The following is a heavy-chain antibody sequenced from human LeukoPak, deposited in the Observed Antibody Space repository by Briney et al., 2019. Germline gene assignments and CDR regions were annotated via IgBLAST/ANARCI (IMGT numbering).Heavy chain of an antibody. CDR2: INPNSGGT. Sequence: GASVKVSCKASGYTFTGYYMHWVRQAPGQGLEWMGWINPNSGGTNYAQKFQGRVTMTRDTAISTAYMELSRLRSDDTAVYYCARGPQVYCGGDCWYFDYWGQGTLVTVSS. CDR1: GYTFTGYY. J-gene: IGHJ4*02. D-gene: IGHD2-21*01. CDR3: ARGPQVYCGGDCWYFDY. V-gene: IGHV1-2*02.